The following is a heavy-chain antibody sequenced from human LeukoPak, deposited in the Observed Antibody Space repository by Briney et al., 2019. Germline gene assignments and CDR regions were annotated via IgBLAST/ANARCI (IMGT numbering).Heavy chain of an antibody. Sequence: ASVKVSCKASGYTFNHNYLHWVRPAPGQGLEWMGWINPNNPATHSSHKFQGRVTMTSDSSISTVYLEVNRLKPDDTAVYFCARVRDYSNSPFNWFDAWGRGTLVIVSS. CDR2: INPNNPAT. V-gene: IGHV1-2*07. J-gene: IGHJ5*02. CDR3: ARVRDYSNSPFNWFDA. D-gene: IGHD6-6*01. CDR1: GYTFNHNY.